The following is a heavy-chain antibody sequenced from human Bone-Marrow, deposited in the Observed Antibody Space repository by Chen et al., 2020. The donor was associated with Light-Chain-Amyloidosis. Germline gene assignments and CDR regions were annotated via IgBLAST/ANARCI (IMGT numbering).Heavy chain of an antibody. CDR2: INHSGST. CDR3: ARGGIFGVVSRYYFDY. J-gene: IGHJ4*02. D-gene: IGHD3-3*01. V-gene: IGHV4-34*01. CDR1: GGSFSGYY. Sequence: QVQLQQWGAGLLKPSETLSLTCAVYGGSFSGYYWSWIRQPPGKGLEWIGEINHSGSTNYNPSLKSRATMSADTSKHQFPLKLSSVTAADPAVYYCARGGIFGVVSRYYFDYWGQGTLVTVSS.